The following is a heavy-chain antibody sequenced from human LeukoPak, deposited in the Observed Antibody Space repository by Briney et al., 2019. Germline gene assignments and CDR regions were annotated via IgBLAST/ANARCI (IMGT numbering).Heavy chain of an antibody. Sequence: PGGSLRLSCAASAFTFSDYHVSWLREAPGGGGEWVSYISGTSLTIFYAHSVKRRFTVSRDNAKNSLYLQMTRMRAEDTAVYYRARMIADRPHYYYYMAAWGTGTTVTVSS. V-gene: IGHV3-11*04. J-gene: IGHJ6*03. CDR3: ARMIADRPHYYYYMAA. D-gene: IGHD6-6*01. CDR1: AFTFSDYH. CDR2: ISGTSLTI.